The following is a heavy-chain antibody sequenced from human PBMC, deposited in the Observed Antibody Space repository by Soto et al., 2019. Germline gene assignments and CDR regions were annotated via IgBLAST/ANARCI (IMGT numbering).Heavy chain of an antibody. J-gene: IGHJ6*03. CDR1: GGSISSYY. CDR3: ARVGGPSDYYYYYMDV. CDR2: IYYSGST. Sequence: SETLSLTCTVSGGSISSYYWSWIRQPPGKGLEWIGYIYYSGSTNYNPSLKSRVTISVDTSKNQFSLKLSSVTAADTAVYYCARVGGPSDYYYYYMDVWGKGTTVTVSS. V-gene: IGHV4-59*01. D-gene: IGHD3-16*01.